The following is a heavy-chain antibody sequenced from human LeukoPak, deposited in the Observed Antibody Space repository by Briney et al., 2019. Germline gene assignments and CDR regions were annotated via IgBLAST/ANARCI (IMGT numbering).Heavy chain of an antibody. J-gene: IGHJ4*02. D-gene: IGHD5-12*01. Sequence: GGSLRLSCAASGFTFSSYWMSWVRQAPGKGLEWVANIKQDGSEKYYVDSVKGRFTISRDNAKNSLYLQMNSLRAEDTAVYYCARDPVDIVATIYVSDYWGRGTLVTVSS. CDR3: ARDPVDIVATIYVSDY. V-gene: IGHV3-7*03. CDR2: IKQDGSEK. CDR1: GFTFSSYW.